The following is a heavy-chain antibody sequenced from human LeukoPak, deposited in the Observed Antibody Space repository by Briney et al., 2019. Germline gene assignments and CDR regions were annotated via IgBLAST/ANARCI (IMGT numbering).Heavy chain of an antibody. J-gene: IGHJ5*02. CDR3: ARDMSYKGIDP. V-gene: IGHV1-2*02. CDR2: ISPNSGDT. D-gene: IGHD5-24*01. Sequence: ASVKVSCKASGYTFTVYFIHWVRQAPGQGLEWMGWISPNSGDTGYAQKFQGRVTMTNDTSGSTAYMELTRLTSDDTAVYYCARDMSYKGIDPWGQGTLVTVAS. CDR1: GYTFTVYF.